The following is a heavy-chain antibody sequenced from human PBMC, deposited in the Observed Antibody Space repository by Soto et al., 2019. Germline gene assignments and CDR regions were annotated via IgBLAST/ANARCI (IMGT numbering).Heavy chain of an antibody. CDR1: GFNFITYS. J-gene: IGHJ4*02. CDR2: ISSSAVYI. Sequence: EVQLVESGGGPVRPGGSLKLSCAASGFNFITYSLSWVRQAPGKGLEWVASISSSAVYIDYADSVKGRFTISRDNANNSLYLQMNSLRAEDTATYYCVRDGLDYYDTERLYFDKWSQGTLVTVSS. CDR3: VRDGLDYYDTERLYFDK. V-gene: IGHV3-21*01. D-gene: IGHD3-22*01.